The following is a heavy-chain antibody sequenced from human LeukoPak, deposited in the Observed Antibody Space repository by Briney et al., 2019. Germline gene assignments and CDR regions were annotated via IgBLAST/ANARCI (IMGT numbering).Heavy chain of an antibody. CDR3: ARDGGLRFLEWLPDY. J-gene: IGHJ4*02. CDR1: GFTFSSYA. V-gene: IGHV3-30-3*01. D-gene: IGHD3-3*01. CDR2: ISYDGSNK. Sequence: GGSLRLSCAASGFTFSSYAMHWVRQAPGKGLEWVAVISYDGSNKYYADSVKGRFTISRDNSKNTLYLQMNSPRAEDTAVYYCARDGGLRFLEWLPDYWGQGTLVTVSS.